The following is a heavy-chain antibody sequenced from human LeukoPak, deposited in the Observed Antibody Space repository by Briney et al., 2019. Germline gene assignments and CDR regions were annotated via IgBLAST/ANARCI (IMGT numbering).Heavy chain of an antibody. CDR2: INPNSGGT. CDR3: ARGPPGGLRFLEWSSPLDY. CDR1: GYTFTGHY. D-gene: IGHD3-3*01. J-gene: IGHJ4*02. Sequence: GASVKVSCKASGYTFTGHYMHWVRQAPGQGLEWMGWINPNSGGTTYAQKFQGRVTMTRDTSISTAYMELSRLRSDDTAMYYCARGPPGGLRFLEWSSPLDYWGQGTLVTVSS. V-gene: IGHV1-2*02.